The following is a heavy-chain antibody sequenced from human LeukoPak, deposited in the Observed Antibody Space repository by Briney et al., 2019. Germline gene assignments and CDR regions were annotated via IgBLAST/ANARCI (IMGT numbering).Heavy chain of an antibody. J-gene: IGHJ4*02. V-gene: IGHV3-15*01. CDR1: GVTFSDAW. CDR2: IKSKTDGGTT. D-gene: IGHD2-8*01. Sequence: GGSLRLSCAASGVTFSDAWMTWVRQAPGKGLEWVGRIKSKTDGGTTDYAAPVKGRFTISRDDSKNTLYLQMSSLKTDDTAVYYCLMAYFDYWGQGTLVTVSS. CDR3: LMAYFDY.